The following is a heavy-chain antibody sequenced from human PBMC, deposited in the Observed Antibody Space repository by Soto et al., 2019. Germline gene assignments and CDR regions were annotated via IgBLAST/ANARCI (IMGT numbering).Heavy chain of an antibody. V-gene: IGHV1-18*01. Sequence: QVQLVQSGPEVKKPGAPVKVSCKASGYTFTNYGISWVRQAPGQGLEWMGWINSYNGNTNYAQKLQGRVTMTTDTSTTTAYMELRSLRFDDTAVYYCARGVLAGTGDYWGQGTLVTVSS. CDR2: INSYNGNT. J-gene: IGHJ4*02. D-gene: IGHD6-19*01. CDR1: GYTFTNYG. CDR3: ARGVLAGTGDY.